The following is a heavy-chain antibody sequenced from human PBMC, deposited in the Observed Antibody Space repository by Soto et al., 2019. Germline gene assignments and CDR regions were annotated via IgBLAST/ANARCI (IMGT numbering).Heavy chain of an antibody. D-gene: IGHD2-15*01. CDR1: GDSISTVDYF. Sequence: TLSLTCSVSGDSISTVDYFWAWIRQPPGQALEYIGYIYKSATTYYNPSFERRVAISLDTSKSQFSLNVTSVTAADTAVYFCARGRYCLTGRCFPNWFDSWGQGTLVTVSS. V-gene: IGHV4-30-4*01. CDR3: ARGRYCLTGRCFPNWFDS. J-gene: IGHJ5*01. CDR2: IYKSATT.